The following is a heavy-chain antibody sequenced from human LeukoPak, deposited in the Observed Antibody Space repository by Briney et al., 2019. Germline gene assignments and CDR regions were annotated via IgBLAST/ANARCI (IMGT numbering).Heavy chain of an antibody. CDR2: ISWNSGTI. V-gene: IGHV3-9*01. J-gene: IGHJ4*02. Sequence: GGALRLSCAGSGFIFNNYAMHWVRQPPGKGLEWVSGISWNSGTIDYADSVRGRFTISRDNAKNSLYLQMDSLRVEDTAFYYCAKDNRRHYTSGPNPDSLHWGQGALVTVSS. D-gene: IGHD6-19*01. CDR3: AKDNRRHYTSGPNPDSLH. CDR1: GFIFNNYA.